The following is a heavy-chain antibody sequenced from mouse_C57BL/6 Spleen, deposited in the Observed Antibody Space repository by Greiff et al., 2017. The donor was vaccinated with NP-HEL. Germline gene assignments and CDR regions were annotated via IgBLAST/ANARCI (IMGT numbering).Heavy chain of an antibody. V-gene: IGHV5-12*01. CDR3: ARHPGYYYYAMDY. Sequence: EVMLVESGGGLVQPGGSLKLSCAASGFTFSDYYMYWVRQTPEKRLEWVAYISNGGGSTYYPDTVKGRFTISRDNAKNTLYLQMSRLKSEDTAMYYCARHPGYYYYAMDYWGQGTSVTVSS. J-gene: IGHJ4*01. CDR1: GFTFSDYY. D-gene: IGHD2-3*01. CDR2: ISNGGGST.